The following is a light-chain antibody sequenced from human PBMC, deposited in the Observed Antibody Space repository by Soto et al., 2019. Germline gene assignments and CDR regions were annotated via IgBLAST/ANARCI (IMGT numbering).Light chain of an antibody. CDR3: QDRSNFPPIS. V-gene: IGKV3-11*01. Sequence: EIVMTQSPATLSVSPGERTTLSCRASQSVNNYLAWFQQKPGQAPRLLMSGTSNRATGTPARFSGSGSGTDFTITIRSIEIVYFAVYYRQDRSNFPPISFCQGTRLEI. CDR1: QSVNNY. J-gene: IGKJ5*01. CDR2: GTS.